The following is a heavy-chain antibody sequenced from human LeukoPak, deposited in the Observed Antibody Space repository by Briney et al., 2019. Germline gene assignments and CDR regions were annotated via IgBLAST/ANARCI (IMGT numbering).Heavy chain of an antibody. V-gene: IGHV3-20*04. CDR1: GFFFDEYA. J-gene: IGHJ3*02. CDR2: INWNGVNT. CDR3: ARVRCDTSGYHGALDI. D-gene: IGHD3-22*01. Sequence: GGSLRLSCAASGFFFDEYAMNWVRQAPGKGPEWVSGINWNGVNTGYADSVKGRFTISRDNAKNSLHLQMSSLRAEDTALYYCARVRCDTSGYHGALDIWGRGTMVTVSS.